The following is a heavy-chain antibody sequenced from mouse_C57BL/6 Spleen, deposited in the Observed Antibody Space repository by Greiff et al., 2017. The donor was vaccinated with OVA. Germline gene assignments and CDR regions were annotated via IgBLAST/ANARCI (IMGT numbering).Heavy chain of an antibody. CDR1: GYTFTGYW. CDR3: ARRAGTGAMDY. D-gene: IGHD3-3*01. J-gene: IGHJ4*01. Sequence: LQESGAELMKPGASVKLSCKATGYTFTGYWIEWVKQRPGHGLEWIGEILPGSGSTNYNEKFKGKATFTADTSSNPAYLQLSSLTTADSATYNWARRAGTGAMDYWGQGTSVTVSS. V-gene: IGHV1-9*01. CDR2: ILPGSGST.